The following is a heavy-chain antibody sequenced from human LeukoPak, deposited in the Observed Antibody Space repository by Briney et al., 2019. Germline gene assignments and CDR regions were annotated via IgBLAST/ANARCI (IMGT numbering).Heavy chain of an antibody. J-gene: IGHJ4*02. V-gene: IGHV3-23*01. D-gene: IGHD3-9*01. CDR1: GFTFSSYA. CDR2: ISGSGGST. Sequence: QAGGSLRLSCAASGFTFSSYAMSWVRQAPGKGLEWVSAISGSGGSTYYADSVKGRFTISRDNSKNTLYLQMNSLRAEDTALYYCAKDKASGYDILTGSFDYWGQGTLVTVSS. CDR3: AKDKASGYDILTGSFDY.